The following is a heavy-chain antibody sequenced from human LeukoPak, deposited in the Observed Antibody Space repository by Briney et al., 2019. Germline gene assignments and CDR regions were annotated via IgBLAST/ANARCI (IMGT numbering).Heavy chain of an antibody. Sequence: SETLSLTCTVSGGSISSYYWSWIRQPPGKGLEWIGYIYYSGSTNYNPSLKSRVTISVDTSKNQFSQKLSSVTAADTAVYYCARGSVAVMLGYWWQGTLVTVSS. J-gene: IGHJ4*02. CDR2: IYYSGST. CDR3: ARGSVAVMLGY. D-gene: IGHD2-21*01. V-gene: IGHV4-59*01. CDR1: GGSISSYY.